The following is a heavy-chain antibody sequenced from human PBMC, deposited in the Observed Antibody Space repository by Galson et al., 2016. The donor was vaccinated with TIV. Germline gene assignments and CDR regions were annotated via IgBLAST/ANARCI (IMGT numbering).Heavy chain of an antibody. CDR3: AKDRNTAMDTYYYYYGMDV. Sequence: SVKVSCKASGDTFSTYPFNWVRQAPGQGLEWVGGFIPLFGTANYAQKFQGRVTITADESTSTLYMEVSSLGSEDTAVYYCAKDRNTAMDTYYYYYGMDVWGQGTTVIVSS. CDR2: FIPLFGTA. J-gene: IGHJ6*02. V-gene: IGHV1-69*13. CDR1: GDTFSTYP. D-gene: IGHD5-18*01.